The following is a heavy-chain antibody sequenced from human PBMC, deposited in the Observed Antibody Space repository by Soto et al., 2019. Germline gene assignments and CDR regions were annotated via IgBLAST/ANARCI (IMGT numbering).Heavy chain of an antibody. D-gene: IGHD6-13*01. V-gene: IGHV3-23*01. CDR2: ISISGGTT. Sequence: GGSLRLSCAASGFAFSSYAMSWVRQTPGKGLEWVSSISISGGTTYYADSVKGRFTISRDNSKNTLYLQMNSLRAEDTAVFYCAKRIAATGKASYDYWGQGTLVTVSS. J-gene: IGHJ4*02. CDR1: GFAFSSYA. CDR3: AKRIAATGKASYDY.